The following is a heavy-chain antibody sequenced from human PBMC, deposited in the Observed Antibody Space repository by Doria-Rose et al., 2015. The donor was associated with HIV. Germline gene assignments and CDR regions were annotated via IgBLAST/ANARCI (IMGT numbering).Heavy chain of an antibody. CDR3: ARIKSSRWYHKYYYDF. D-gene: IGHD6-13*01. CDR2: IFSDDER. CDR1: GVSLSSPGMG. Sequence: QVQLVQSGPVLVKPTETLTLTCTASGVSLSSPGMGVSWIRQPPGKALEWLANIFSDDERSYKTSLKSRLIISRGTSNSQVVLTMTNMDPGDTATYYCARIKSSRWYHKYYYDFWGQGTLVTVSA. J-gene: IGHJ4*02. V-gene: IGHV2-26*01.